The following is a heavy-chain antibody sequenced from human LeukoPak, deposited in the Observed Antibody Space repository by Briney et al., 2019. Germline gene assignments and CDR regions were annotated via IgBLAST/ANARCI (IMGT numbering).Heavy chain of an antibody. Sequence: GGSLRLSCAASGFTVSTNYMTWVRQAPGKGLEWVSVIFNDGNAYYADSVKGRFTISRDNSKNTLYLQMNSLRAEDTAVYYCARPGYSSSWRVANWFDPWGQGTLVTVSS. CDR1: GFTVSTNY. CDR3: ARPGYSSSWRVANWFDP. J-gene: IGHJ5*02. V-gene: IGHV3-66*01. CDR2: IFNDGNA. D-gene: IGHD6-13*01.